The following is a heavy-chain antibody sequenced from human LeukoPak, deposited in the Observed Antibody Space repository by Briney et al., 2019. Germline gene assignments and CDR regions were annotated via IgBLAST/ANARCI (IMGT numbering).Heavy chain of an antibody. CDR1: GGTFSSYA. CDR2: IIPIFGTA. V-gene: IGHV1-69*13. J-gene: IGHJ4*02. D-gene: IGHD5-18*01. CDR3: ARWDGYLLDY. Sequence: AASVKVSCKASGGTFSSYAISWVRQAPGQGLEWMGGIIPIFGTANYAQKFQGRVTITADESTSTAYMELSSLRSEDTAVYYCARWDGYLLDYWGQGTLVTVSS.